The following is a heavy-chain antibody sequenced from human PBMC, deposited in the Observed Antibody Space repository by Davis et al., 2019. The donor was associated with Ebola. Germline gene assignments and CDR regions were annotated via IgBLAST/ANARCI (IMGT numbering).Heavy chain of an antibody. Sequence: WGSLRLSCKGSGYGFTNYWIGWVRQMPGKGLEWMGFIFPDDSDATYSPSFQGQVTFSVDKSIRTAYLHWNSLKASDTATYYCARQGTTSWDSWGQGTLVTVSS. CDR1: GYGFTNYW. J-gene: IGHJ4*02. V-gene: IGHV5-51*01. D-gene: IGHD2-2*01. CDR2: IFPDDSDA. CDR3: ARQGTTSWDS.